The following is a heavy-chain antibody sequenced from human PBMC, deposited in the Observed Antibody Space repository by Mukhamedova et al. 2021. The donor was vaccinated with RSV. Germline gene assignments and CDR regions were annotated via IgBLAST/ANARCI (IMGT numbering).Heavy chain of an antibody. CDR3: TRGGCTKTSCYIIDY. D-gene: IGHD2-2*01. CDR2: INTDGSGT. J-gene: IGHJ4*02. Sequence: VRQDPGKGLVWVSHINTDGSGTKYADSVKGRFTISRDNSKNTLYLQMNSLRAEDTAVYYCTRGGCTKTSCYIIDYWGQGALVTVS. V-gene: IGHV3-74*03.